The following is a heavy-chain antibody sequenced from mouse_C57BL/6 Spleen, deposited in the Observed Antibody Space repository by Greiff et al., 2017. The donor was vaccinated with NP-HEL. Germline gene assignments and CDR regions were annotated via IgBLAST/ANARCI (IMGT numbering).Heavy chain of an antibody. CDR1: GFTFSDYG. D-gene: IGHD3-2*02. CDR3: ARGDSSGPFAY. Sequence: EVNVVESGGGLVKPGGSLKLSCAASGFTFSDYGMHWVRQAPEKGLEWVAYISSGSSTIYYADTVKGRFTISRDNAKNTLFLQMTSLRSEDTAMYYCARGDSSGPFAYWGQGTLVTVSA. CDR2: ISSGSSTI. V-gene: IGHV5-17*01. J-gene: IGHJ3*01.